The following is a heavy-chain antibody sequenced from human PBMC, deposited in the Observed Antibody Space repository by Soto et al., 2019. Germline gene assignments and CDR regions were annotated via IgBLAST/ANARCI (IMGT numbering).Heavy chain of an antibody. CDR3: ARRTYDGPDV. CDR1: GGSISSTNW. J-gene: IGHJ6*02. V-gene: IGHV4-4*03. D-gene: IGHD3-10*01. Sequence: QVQLQESGPGLVKPPGTLSLTCAVFGGSISSTNWWTWVRQPPGKGLEWIGEIYHSGSTNYNPSRKSRLPISVDKSKTQFSLKLSFVTAADTAVYYCARRTYDGPDVWGQGTTVTVSS. CDR2: IYHSGST.